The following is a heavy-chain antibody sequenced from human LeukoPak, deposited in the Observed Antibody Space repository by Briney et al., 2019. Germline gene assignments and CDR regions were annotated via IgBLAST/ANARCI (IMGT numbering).Heavy chain of an antibody. D-gene: IGHD3-10*01. J-gene: IGHJ4*02. CDR3: ARRYYYASGSYQFDY. V-gene: IGHV3-21*01. CDR1: GFTFSGYS. CDR2: ISSGGTYI. Sequence: GSLRLSCAVSGFTFSGYSMSWVRQAPGKGLEWVSSISSGGTYIYYADSVKGRFTISRDSVKKSLYLQMNSLRAEDTAVYYCARRYYYASGSYQFDYWGQGTLATVSS.